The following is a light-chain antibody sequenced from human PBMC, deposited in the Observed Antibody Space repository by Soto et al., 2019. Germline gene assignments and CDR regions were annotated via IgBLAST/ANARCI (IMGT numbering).Light chain of an antibody. CDR3: QQSDSTGTWT. CDR2: ATS. Sequence: DIQMTQSPSSLYAFVGDRVTLTCRASQSISSYLNWYQQKPGKAPKLLIYATSSLQSGVPPRFSGSGSGTDFTLTISSLQPEDFATYYCQQSDSTGTWTFGQGTQVDIK. V-gene: IGKV1-39*01. CDR1: QSISSY. J-gene: IGKJ1*01.